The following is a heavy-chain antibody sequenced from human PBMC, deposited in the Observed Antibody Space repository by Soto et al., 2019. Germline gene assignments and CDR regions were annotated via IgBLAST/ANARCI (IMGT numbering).Heavy chain of an antibody. J-gene: IGHJ5*02. CDR3: ARGGDCSSTSCYWFDP. CDR1: GGSISSGGYY. V-gene: IGHV4-31*03. D-gene: IGHD2-2*01. CDR2: IYYSGST. Sequence: SETLSLTCTVSGGSISSGGYYWSWIRQHPGKGLEWIGYIYYSGSTYYNPSLKSRVTISVDTSKNQFSLKLSSVTAADTAVYYCARGGDCSSTSCYWFDPWGQGTLVTVSS.